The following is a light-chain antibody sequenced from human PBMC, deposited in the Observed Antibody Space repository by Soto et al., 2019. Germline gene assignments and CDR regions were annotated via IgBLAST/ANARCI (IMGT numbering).Light chain of an antibody. CDR1: QSISSW. J-gene: IGKJ1*01. CDR2: DAS. Sequence: IHITQSPSSLSASVGARVTITCRASQSISSWLAWYQQKPGKAPKLLIYDASSLESGVPSRFSGSGSGTEFTLTISSLQPDDFATYYCQQYNSYSQTFGLGTK. V-gene: IGKV1-5*01. CDR3: QQYNSYSQT.